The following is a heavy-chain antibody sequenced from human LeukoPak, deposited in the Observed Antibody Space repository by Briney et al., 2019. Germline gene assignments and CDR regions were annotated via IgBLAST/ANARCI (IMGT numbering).Heavy chain of an antibody. J-gene: IGHJ5*02. CDR2: MNPNSGNT. V-gene: IGHV1-8*01. CDR1: GYTFTAYE. Sequence: ASVKVSCKTSGYTFTAYEIHWVRQATGQGLEWMGWMNPNSGNTGYEQKFQGRVTMTRNTSISTAYMELSSLRSEDTAVYYCARWEPDFRPWGQGTLVTVSS. D-gene: IGHD1-14*01. CDR3: ARWEPDFRP.